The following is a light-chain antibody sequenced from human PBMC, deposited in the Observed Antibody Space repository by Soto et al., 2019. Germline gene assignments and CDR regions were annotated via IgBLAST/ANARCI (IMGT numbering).Light chain of an antibody. CDR1: QDISHY. J-gene: IGKJ1*01. V-gene: IGKV1-27*01. CDR3: QQYTKDSPGT. CDR2: YAA. Sequence: DIQMTQSPSSLCASVGDRVTFTCRASQDISHYLAWYQERPGKVPKLLIYYAANLQSGVPSRFSGSGSGTDFTLTISSLQPEDVGTYYCQQYTKDSPGTFGQGTKVDIK.